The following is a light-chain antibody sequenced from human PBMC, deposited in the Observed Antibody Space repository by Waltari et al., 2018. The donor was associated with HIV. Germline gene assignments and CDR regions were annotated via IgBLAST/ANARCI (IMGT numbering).Light chain of an antibody. Sequence: EIVLTQSPGTLSLSPGERATLSCRASQRVGSHLAWYQQKPGQAPRLLIYDTSNRATGIPARFTGSGSGTDFTLTISSLEPEDFAVYYCQQRSKWLTFGGGTKVEIK. CDR2: DTS. J-gene: IGKJ4*01. CDR1: QRVGSH. CDR3: QQRSKWLT. V-gene: IGKV3-11*01.